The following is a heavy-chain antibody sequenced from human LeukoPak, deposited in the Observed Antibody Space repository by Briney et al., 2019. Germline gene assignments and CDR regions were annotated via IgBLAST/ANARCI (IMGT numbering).Heavy chain of an antibody. Sequence: PSETLSLTCAVYGGSFSGYYWSWIRQPPGKGLEWIGEINHSGSTNYNPSPKSRVTISVDTSKNQFSLKLSSVTAADTAVYYCARGIAAAGPVDYWGQGTLVTVSS. V-gene: IGHV4-34*01. CDR2: INHSGST. CDR3: ARGIAAAGPVDY. J-gene: IGHJ4*02. CDR1: GGSFSGYY. D-gene: IGHD6-13*01.